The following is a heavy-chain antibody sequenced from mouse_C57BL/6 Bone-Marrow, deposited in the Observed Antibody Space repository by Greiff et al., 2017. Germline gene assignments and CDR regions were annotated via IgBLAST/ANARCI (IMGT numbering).Heavy chain of an antibody. CDR3: TTSLDGYHYFDY. CDR1: GFNIKDDY. D-gene: IGHD2-3*01. CDR2: IDPENGDT. V-gene: IGHV14-4*01. J-gene: IGHJ2*01. Sequence: DVKLQESGAELVRPGASVKLSCTASGFNIKDDYMHWVKQRPEQGLEWIGWIDPENGDTEYASKFQGKATITADTSSNTAYLQLSSLTSEDTAVYYCTTSLDGYHYFDYWGQGTTLTVSS.